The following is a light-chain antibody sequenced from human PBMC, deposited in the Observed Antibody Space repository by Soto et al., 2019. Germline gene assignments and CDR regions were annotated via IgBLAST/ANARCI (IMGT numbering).Light chain of an antibody. J-gene: IGLJ1*01. CDR3: CSYAGSSTFV. V-gene: IGLV2-23*02. Sequence: QSALTQPASVSGSPGQSITISCTRTSSDVGSYNLVSWYQQHPGKAPKLMIYEVIKRPSGVSNRFSGSKSGNTASLTISGLQAEDEADYYCCSYAGSSTFVFGTGTKLTVL. CDR2: EVI. CDR1: SSDVGSYNL.